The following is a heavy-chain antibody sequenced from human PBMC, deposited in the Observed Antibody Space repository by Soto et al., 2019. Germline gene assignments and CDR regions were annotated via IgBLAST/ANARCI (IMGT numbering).Heavy chain of an antibody. CDR2: INPSGGST. CDR3: AREVYDILTGYYPNYYYGMDV. D-gene: IGHD3-9*01. J-gene: IGHJ6*02. V-gene: IGHV1-46*01. CDR1: GYTFTSYY. Sequence: ASVQVSCKASGYTFTSYYMHWVRQAPGQGLEWMGIINPSGGSTSYAQKFQGRVTMTRDTSTSTVYMELSSLRSEDTAAYYCAREVYDILTGYYPNYYYGMDVWGQGTTVTVSS.